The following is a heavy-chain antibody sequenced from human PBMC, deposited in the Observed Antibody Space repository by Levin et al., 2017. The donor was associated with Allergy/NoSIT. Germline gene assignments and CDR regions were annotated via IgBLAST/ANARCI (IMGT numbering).Heavy chain of an antibody. D-gene: IGHD2-2*02. CDR1: GFTFSNAW. CDR3: TTDKVPAAIPGVPYFDY. V-gene: IGHV3-15*01. J-gene: IGHJ4*02. Sequence: GESLKISCAASGFTFSNAWMSWVRQAPGKGLEWVGRIKSKTDGGTTDYAAPVKGRFTISRDDSKNTLYLQMNSLKTEDTAVYYCTTDKVPAAIPGVPYFDYWGQGTLVTVSS. CDR2: IKSKTDGGTT.